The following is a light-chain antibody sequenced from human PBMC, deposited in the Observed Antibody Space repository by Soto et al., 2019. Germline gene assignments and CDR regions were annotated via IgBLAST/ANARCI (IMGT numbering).Light chain of an antibody. CDR3: QHYNIYPWT. CDR1: QSISNW. J-gene: IGKJ1*01. Sequence: DIQMTQSPSTLSASVGDRVTITCRASQSISNWLAWYQQKPGKAPKLLIYKASSLESGVPSRFSGSGSGTEFTLTISSLQPDDFATYYCQHYNIYPWTFGQGTNVDIK. V-gene: IGKV1-5*03. CDR2: KAS.